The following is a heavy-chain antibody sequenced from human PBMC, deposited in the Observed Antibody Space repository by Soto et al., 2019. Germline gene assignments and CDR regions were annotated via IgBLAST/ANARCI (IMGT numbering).Heavy chain of an antibody. D-gene: IGHD5-12*01. Sequence: EVQLLESGGGLVQPGGSLRLSCAASGFTFTNYAMSWVRQAPGKGLEWVSGVYDLDGTYYADSVRGRFTTSIDSSRTTVYLQMRDLRPEDTALYFCATWHLREHAYDIWGQGTMVTVSS. V-gene: IGHV3-23*01. CDR1: GFTFTNYA. CDR2: VYDLDGT. J-gene: IGHJ3*02. CDR3: ATWHLREHAYDI.